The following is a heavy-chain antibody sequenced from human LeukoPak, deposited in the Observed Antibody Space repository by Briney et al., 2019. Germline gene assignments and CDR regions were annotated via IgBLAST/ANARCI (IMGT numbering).Heavy chain of an antibody. CDR2: IRSISSYI. CDR1: EFTLSSYT. Sequence: GGSLRLSCAASEFTLSSYTMNWVRQAPGKGLEWVSSIRSISSYIYYADSVKGRFTISRDNAKNSLYLQMNSLRAEDTAVYYCARVAWDYYDSSGYRFDYWGQGTLVTVSS. D-gene: IGHD3-22*01. CDR3: ARVAWDYYDSSGYRFDY. J-gene: IGHJ4*02. V-gene: IGHV3-21*01.